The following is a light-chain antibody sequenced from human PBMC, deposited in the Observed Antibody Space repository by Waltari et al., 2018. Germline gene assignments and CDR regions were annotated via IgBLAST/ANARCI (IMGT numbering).Light chain of an antibody. V-gene: IGKV2-28*01. Sequence: DIVITQSPLSLPVTPGEPASLSCRLNQNLQHSNGNKYVEWFLQKPGQSPPLLIYLTSRRASGVPAMFIGSGSGTDFSLKISRVEAEDVEIYYCMQDLQTPWTFGQGTRVEIK. CDR2: LTS. J-gene: IGKJ1*01. CDR3: MQDLQTPWT. CDR1: QNLQHSNGNKY.